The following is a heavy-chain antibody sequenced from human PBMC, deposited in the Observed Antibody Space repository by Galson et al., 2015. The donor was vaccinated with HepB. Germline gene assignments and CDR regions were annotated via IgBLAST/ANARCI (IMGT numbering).Heavy chain of an antibody. D-gene: IGHD6-13*01. J-gene: IGHJ1*01. CDR2: IRYDGSNK. CDR1: GFTFSSHG. Sequence: SLRLSCAAPGFTFSSHGMHWVRQAPGKGLEWVTFIRYDGSNKYYADSVKGRFTISRDNSQNTLYLQMNSLRAEDSAVYYCVKCSSSWSDFQHWGQGTLVTVSS. CDR3: VKCSSSWSDFQH. V-gene: IGHV3-30*02.